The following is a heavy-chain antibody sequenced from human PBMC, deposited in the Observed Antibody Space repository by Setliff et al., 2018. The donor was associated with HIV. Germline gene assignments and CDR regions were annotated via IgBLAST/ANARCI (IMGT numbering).Heavy chain of an antibody. D-gene: IGHD3-10*01. V-gene: IGHV4-39*01. J-gene: IGHJ4*02. CDR2: IHYGGFF. CDR3: ARPALGIGGGSRFDN. CDR1: GGSISSGGYH. Sequence: SETLSLTCTVSGGSISSGGYHWSWIRQHPGKGLEWIGNIHYGGFFWYSPSLKSRVTISVDTSKNQFSLKLSSVTAADTAVYYCARPALGIGGGSRFDNWGQGTRVTVSS.